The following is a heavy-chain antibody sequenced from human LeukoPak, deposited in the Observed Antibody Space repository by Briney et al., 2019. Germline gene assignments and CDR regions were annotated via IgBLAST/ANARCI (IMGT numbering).Heavy chain of an antibody. Sequence: ASVKVSCKASGYTFTSYGISWVRQAPGQGLEWMGWISAYNGNTNYAQKLQGRVTMTTDTSTSTAYMELSSLRSEDTAVYYCARPGGDYYDSSGYFYDYWGQGTLVTVSS. CDR1: GYTFTSYG. J-gene: IGHJ4*02. CDR3: ARPGGDYYDSSGYFYDY. V-gene: IGHV1-18*01. CDR2: ISAYNGNT. D-gene: IGHD3-22*01.